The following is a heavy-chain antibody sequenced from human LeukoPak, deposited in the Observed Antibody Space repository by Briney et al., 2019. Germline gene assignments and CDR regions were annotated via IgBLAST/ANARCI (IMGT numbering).Heavy chain of an antibody. CDR1: GFTFSGSA. D-gene: IGHD4-17*01. J-gene: IGHJ3*02. V-gene: IGHV3-73*01. CDR2: IRSKANSYAT. CDR3: TRDGYGDYFFDI. Sequence: GGSLRLSCAASGFTFSGSAMHWVRQASGKGLEWVGRIRSKANSYATAYAASVKGRFTISRDDSKNTAYLQMNSLKTEDTAVYYCTRDGYGDYFFDIWGQGTMVTVSS.